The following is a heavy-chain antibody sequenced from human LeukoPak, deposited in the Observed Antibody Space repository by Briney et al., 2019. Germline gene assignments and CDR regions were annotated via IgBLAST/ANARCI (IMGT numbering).Heavy chain of an antibody. J-gene: IGHJ2*01. Sequence: PSETLSLTCTVSGGSISSYYWSWIRQPAGKGLEWIGRIYTSGSTNYNPSLKSRVTMSVDTSKNQFSLKLSSVTAADTAVYYCARSRYSSSSGYFDLWGRGTLVTVS. CDR1: GGSISSYY. D-gene: IGHD6-13*01. CDR2: IYTSGST. V-gene: IGHV4-4*07. CDR3: ARSRYSSSSGYFDL.